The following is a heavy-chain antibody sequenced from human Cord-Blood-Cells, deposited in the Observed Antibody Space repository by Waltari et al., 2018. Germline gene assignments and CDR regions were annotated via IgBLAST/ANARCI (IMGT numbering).Heavy chain of an antibody. J-gene: IGHJ6*03. D-gene: IGHD2-15*01. CDR2: IYYSGST. CDR1: GGSISSYY. CDR3: ARRSGYCSGGSCYSETYYYYYMDV. Sequence: QVQLQESGPGLVNPSETLSLTCTVSGGSISSYYWRWIRQPPGKGLEWVGYIYYSGSTNYNPSLKSRVTISVDTSKNHFSLKLSSVTAADTAVYYCARRSGYCSGGSCYSETYYYYYMDVWGKGTTVTVSS. V-gene: IGHV4-59*08.